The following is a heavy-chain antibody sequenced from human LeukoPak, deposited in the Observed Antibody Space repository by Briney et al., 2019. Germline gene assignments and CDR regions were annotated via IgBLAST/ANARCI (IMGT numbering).Heavy chain of an antibody. CDR1: GYTFTGYY. CDR3: ATNDFWSGYSDYGMDV. Sequence: ASVKVSCKASGYTFTGYYMHWVRQAPGQGLEWMGWMNPNSGNTGYAQKFQGRVTMTRNTSISTAYMELSGLRSEDTAVYYCATNDFWSGYSDYGMDVWGQGTTVTVSS. D-gene: IGHD3-3*01. CDR2: MNPNSGNT. J-gene: IGHJ6*02. V-gene: IGHV1-8*02.